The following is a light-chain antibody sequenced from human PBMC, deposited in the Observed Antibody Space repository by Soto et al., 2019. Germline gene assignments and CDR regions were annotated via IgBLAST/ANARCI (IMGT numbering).Light chain of an antibody. J-gene: IGKJ5*01. Sequence: EIVLTQSPGTLSLSPGERATLSCRASQSVSSSYLAWYQQKPGQAPRLLIYGASSRATGTPDRFRGSGCGTDFTLTISRREPEDFAVYYCRHYGSTPLVTFGQGTRLEIK. CDR2: GAS. CDR3: RHYGSTPLVT. V-gene: IGKV3-20*01. CDR1: QSVSSSY.